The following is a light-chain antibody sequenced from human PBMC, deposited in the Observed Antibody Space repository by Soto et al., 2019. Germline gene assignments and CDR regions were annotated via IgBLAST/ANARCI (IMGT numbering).Light chain of an antibody. V-gene: IGLV1-44*01. J-gene: IGLJ2*01. CDR3: AAWDDSLNGRV. CDR1: TSNIGSNT. CDR2: SNH. Sequence: QSVLTQPPSASGTPGQRVTISCSGGTSNIGSNTVNWYQQLPGTAPKLLIYSNHQRPSGVPDRFSGSKSGTSASLAISGLQYEDEADYYCAAWDDSLNGRVFGGGTKVTVL.